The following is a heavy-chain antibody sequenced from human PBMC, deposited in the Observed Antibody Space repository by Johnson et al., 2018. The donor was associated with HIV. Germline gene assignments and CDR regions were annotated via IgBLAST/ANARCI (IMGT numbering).Heavy chain of an antibody. Sequence: QVQLVESGGGVVQPGRSLRLSCVASGFTFRSYGMHWVRQAPGKGLEWVAFVSYDGTNEFYADSVKVRFTVSRDSSKNTLFLQMNSLRAEDTAVYFCAKVHIAARWSDAFDIWGQGTMVTVSS. D-gene: IGHD6-6*01. J-gene: IGHJ3*02. CDR3: AKVHIAARWSDAFDI. CDR2: VSYDGTNE. V-gene: IGHV3-30*18. CDR1: GFTFRSYG.